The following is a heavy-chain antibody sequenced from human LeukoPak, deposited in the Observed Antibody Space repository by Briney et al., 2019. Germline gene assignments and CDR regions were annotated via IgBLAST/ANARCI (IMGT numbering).Heavy chain of an antibody. CDR1: GGTFISYA. V-gene: IGHV1-2*04. D-gene: IGHD6-13*01. J-gene: IGHJ4*02. Sequence: ASVKVSCKASGGTFISYAISWVRQAPGQGLEWMGGINPNSGGTNYAQKFQGWVTMTRDTSISTAYMELSRLRSDDTAVYYCATSSSISWFYFDYWGQGTLVTVSS. CDR3: ATSSSISWFYFDY. CDR2: INPNSGGT.